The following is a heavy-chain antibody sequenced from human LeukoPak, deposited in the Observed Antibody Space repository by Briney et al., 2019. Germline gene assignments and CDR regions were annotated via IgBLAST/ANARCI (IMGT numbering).Heavy chain of an antibody. CDR3: ARTRCTSISCLAHDAFDI. Sequence: PSGTLSLTCAVSGGSISSSNWWSWVRQPPGKGLEWIGEIYHSGSTNYNPSLKSRVTISVDKSKNQFSLKLSSVTAADTAVYYCARTRCTSISCLAHDAFDIWGQGTMVTVSS. CDR1: GGSISSSNW. V-gene: IGHV4-4*02. D-gene: IGHD2-2*01. J-gene: IGHJ3*02. CDR2: IYHSGST.